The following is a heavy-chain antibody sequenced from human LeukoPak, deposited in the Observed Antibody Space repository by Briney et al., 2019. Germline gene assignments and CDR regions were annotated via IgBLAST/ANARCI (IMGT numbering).Heavy chain of an antibody. J-gene: IGHJ1*01. CDR1: GFTFRTYG. CDR3: ARDDSGDEYFQH. Sequence: GGSLRLSCAASGFTFRTYGMSWVRQAPGKGLEWGSSISNGGSYIYYADSVRGRFTLSRDNAKNSLYLQMNSLRAEDTAVYYCARDDSGDEYFQHWGQGTLVTVSS. D-gene: IGHD4-17*01. V-gene: IGHV3-21*01. CDR2: ISNGGSYI.